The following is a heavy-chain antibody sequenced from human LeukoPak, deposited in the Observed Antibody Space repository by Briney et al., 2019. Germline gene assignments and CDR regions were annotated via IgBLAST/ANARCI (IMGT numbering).Heavy chain of an antibody. J-gene: IGHJ4*02. CDR2: ISYDGSNK. Sequence: GGSLRLSCAASGFTFSSYAMHWVRQAPGKGLEWVAVISYDGSNKYYADSVKGRFTISRDNSKNTLYLQMNSLRAEDTAVYYCARAVIVGATRGHFDYWGQGTLVTVSS. CDR3: ARAVIVGATRGHFDY. V-gene: IGHV3-30*03. CDR1: GFTFSSYA. D-gene: IGHD1-26*01.